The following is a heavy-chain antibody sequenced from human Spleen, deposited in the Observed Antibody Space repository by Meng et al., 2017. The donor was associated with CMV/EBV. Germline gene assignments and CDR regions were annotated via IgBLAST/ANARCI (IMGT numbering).Heavy chain of an antibody. CDR3: ARGTGDSYYYYGMDV. D-gene: IGHD7-27*01. CDR1: GYTFTAHY. J-gene: IGHJ6*02. Sequence: ASVKVSCKASGYTFTAHYFHWVRQAPGQGLEWMGWINPNSGGTNYAQKFQGRVTMTRDTSISTAYMELSRLRSDDTAVYYCARGTGDSYYYYGMDVWGQGTTVTVSS. CDR2: INPNSGGT. V-gene: IGHV1-2*02.